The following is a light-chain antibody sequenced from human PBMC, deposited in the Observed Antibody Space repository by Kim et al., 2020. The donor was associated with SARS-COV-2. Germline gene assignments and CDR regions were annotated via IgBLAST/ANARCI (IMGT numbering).Light chain of an antibody. CDR2: GAS. CDR3: QQYGSSLGST. V-gene: IGKV3-20*01. Sequence: PGERATLSCRASQSVSSSYLAWYQQKPGQAPRLLIYGASSRATGIPDRFSGSGSGTDFTLTISRLEPEDFAVYYCQQYGSSLGSTFGGGTKVDIK. J-gene: IGKJ4*01. CDR1: QSVSSSY.